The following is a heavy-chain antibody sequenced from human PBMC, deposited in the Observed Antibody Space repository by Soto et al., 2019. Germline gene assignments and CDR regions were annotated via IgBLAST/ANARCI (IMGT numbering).Heavy chain of an antibody. CDR1: GLTFSDYG. CDR2: ISHHGNSH. CDR3: VKDAGTVEFLECRTLIL. D-gene: IGHD3-3*01. V-gene: IGHV3-30*18. Sequence: QVQLVESGGGVVQPGRSLRLSCAASGLTFSDYGMHWVRQAPGKGLEWVAVISHHGNSHYYEDSVKGRFTISRDNSKNTLYLQMNSLRAENTAVYFCVKDAGTVEFLECRTLILWGRGTLVTVSS. J-gene: IGHJ2*01.